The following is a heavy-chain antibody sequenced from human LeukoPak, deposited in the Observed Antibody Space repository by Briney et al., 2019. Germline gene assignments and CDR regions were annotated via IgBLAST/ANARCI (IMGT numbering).Heavy chain of an antibody. Sequence: GGSLRLSCAVSGFTFSDHYMTWIRQAPGKGLEYISYLSNTGSDISYADSVKGRFSISRDNAKNSLYLQMNSLRSEDTAMYYCARGHWGLDYWGQGTLVTVSS. CDR2: LSNTGSDI. CDR1: GFTFSDHY. CDR3: ARGHWGLDY. D-gene: IGHD7-27*01. V-gene: IGHV3-11*01. J-gene: IGHJ4*02.